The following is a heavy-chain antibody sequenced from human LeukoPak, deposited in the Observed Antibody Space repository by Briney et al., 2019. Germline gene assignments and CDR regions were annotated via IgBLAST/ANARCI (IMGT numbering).Heavy chain of an antibody. CDR1: GYSFTSYW. CDR2: IYPGDSDT. Sequence: GESLKISCKGSGYSFTSYWIGWVRQMPGKGLEWMGIIYPGDSDTRYSPSFQGQVTISADKSISTAYLQWSGLKASDTAMYYCARPSSGYSSGWYRVDAFDIWGQGTMVTVSS. D-gene: IGHD6-19*01. V-gene: IGHV5-51*01. J-gene: IGHJ3*02. CDR3: ARPSSGYSSGWYRVDAFDI.